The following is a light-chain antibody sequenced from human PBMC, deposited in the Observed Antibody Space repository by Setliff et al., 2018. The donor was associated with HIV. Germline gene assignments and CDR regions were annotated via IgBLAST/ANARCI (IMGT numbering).Light chain of an antibody. J-gene: IGLJ2*01. CDR3: QSYDSTSHVI. Sequence: NFMLTQPHSVSESPGKTVTISCTRSSGSIASNYVQWYQQRPGRSPTTVIYEDNQRPSGVPGRFSGSIDSSSNSASLTISGLKTEDEADYYCQSYDSTSHVIFGGGTKVTVL. CDR1: SGSIASNY. CDR2: EDN. V-gene: IGLV6-57*01.